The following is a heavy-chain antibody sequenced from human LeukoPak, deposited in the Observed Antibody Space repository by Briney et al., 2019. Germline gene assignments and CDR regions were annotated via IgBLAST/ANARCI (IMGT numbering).Heavy chain of an antibody. D-gene: IGHD3-22*01. CDR3: ARSRDSSGYYYLI. CDR2: IYPDDSDT. Sequence: PGESLKISCKGSGYRFTTYWIAWVRQMPGKGLEWMGIIYPDDSDTQYSPSFQGQVTISADKSISTAYLQWSSLKAADTAMYYCARSRDSSGYYYLIWGQGTLVTVSS. CDR1: GYRFTTYW. J-gene: IGHJ4*02. V-gene: IGHV5-51*01.